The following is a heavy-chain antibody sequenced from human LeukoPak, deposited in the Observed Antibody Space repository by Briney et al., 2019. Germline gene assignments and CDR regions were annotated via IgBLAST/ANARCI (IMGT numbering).Heavy chain of an antibody. CDR2: INPNSGGT. D-gene: IGHD3-22*01. Sequence: GASVKVSCKASGYTFTSYGISWVRQAPGQGLEWMGWINPNSGGTNYAQKFQGRVTMTRDTSISTAYMELSRLRSDDTAVYYCARDLRGYDSSGYYSVPFDYWGQGTLVTVSS. CDR3: ARDLRGYDSSGYYSVPFDY. J-gene: IGHJ4*02. V-gene: IGHV1-2*02. CDR1: GYTFTSYG.